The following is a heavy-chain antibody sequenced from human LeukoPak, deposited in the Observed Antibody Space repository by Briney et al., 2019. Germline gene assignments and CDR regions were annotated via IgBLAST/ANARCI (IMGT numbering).Heavy chain of an antibody. J-gene: IGHJ4*02. V-gene: IGHV4-4*07. D-gene: IGHD3-3*01. CDR3: AREVYYDFWSGYYGFDY. CDR2: IYSSGST. Sequence: KPSETLSLTCTVSGGSISSYYWSWIRQPAGKGLEWIGRIYSSGSTNYNPSLKSRVTISVDTSKNQFSLKLSSVTAADTAVYYCAREVYYDFWSGYYGFDYWGQGTLVTVSS. CDR1: GGSISSYY.